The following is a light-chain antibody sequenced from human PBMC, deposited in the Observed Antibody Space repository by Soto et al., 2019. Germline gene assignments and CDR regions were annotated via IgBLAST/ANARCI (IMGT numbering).Light chain of an antibody. V-gene: IGKV3-20*01. Sequence: EIVLTQAPGTLSLSPGERATLSCRASQSVSSSYLAWYQQIPGQAPRLLLYDASSRATAIPDRFSGRGSGTDFTLTISRLEPEDFAVYYCQQYGRSVTFGGGTKVEIK. CDR3: QQYGRSVT. J-gene: IGKJ4*01. CDR1: QSVSSSY. CDR2: DAS.